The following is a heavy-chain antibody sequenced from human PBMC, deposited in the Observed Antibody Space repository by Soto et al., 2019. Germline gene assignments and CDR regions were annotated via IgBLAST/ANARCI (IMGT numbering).Heavy chain of an antibody. Sequence: EASVKVSCKASGYTLISHGIHWVRQAPGQRLEWMGWINAGNGNPKYSQKFQGRVTIARDTSASTAYMELSSLRYEDTAVYYCASGIDYGQFEYWGQGTLVTVSS. V-gene: IGHV1-3*01. CDR1: GYTLISHG. D-gene: IGHD4-17*01. J-gene: IGHJ4*02. CDR3: ASGIDYGQFEY. CDR2: INAGNGNP.